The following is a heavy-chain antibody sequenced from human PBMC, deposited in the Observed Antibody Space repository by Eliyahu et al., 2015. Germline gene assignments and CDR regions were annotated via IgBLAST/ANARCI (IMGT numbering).Heavy chain of an antibody. D-gene: IGHD3-10*01. CDR3: ARVIRQITMVRGVTNYYYYGMDV. J-gene: IGHJ6*02. CDR1: GFPFXXXA. CDR2: ISYDGSNK. Sequence: QVQLVESGGGVVQPGRSLRLPCAAXGFPFXXXAXXWVPXAPGKGLGWVAVISYDGSNKYYADSVKGRFTISRDNSKNTLYLQMNSLRAEDTAVYYCARVIRQITMVRGVTNYYYYGMDVWGQGTTVTVSS. V-gene: IGHV3-30-3*01.